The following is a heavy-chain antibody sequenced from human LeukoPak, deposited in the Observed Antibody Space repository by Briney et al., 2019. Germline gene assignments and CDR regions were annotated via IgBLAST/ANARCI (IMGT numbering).Heavy chain of an antibody. CDR2: ISSSGSTI. Sequence: GGSLRLSCAASGFTFSSYAMNWVRQAPGKGLEWVSYISSSGSTIYYADSVKGRFTISRDNAKNSLYLQMNSLRAEDTAVYYCARNTPTYYYDSSGYYDLIHWGQGTLVTVSS. V-gene: IGHV3-48*04. CDR3: ARNTPTYYYDSSGYYDLIH. CDR1: GFTFSSYA. D-gene: IGHD3-22*01. J-gene: IGHJ4*02.